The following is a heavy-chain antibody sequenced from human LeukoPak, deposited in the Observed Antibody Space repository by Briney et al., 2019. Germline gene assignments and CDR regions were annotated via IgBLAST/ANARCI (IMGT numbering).Heavy chain of an antibody. CDR2: INHSGST. Sequence: GSLRLSCAASGFTFSSYWMSWVRQPPGKGLEWIGEINHSGSTNYNPSLKSRVTISVDKSKNQFSLKLSSVTAADTAVYYCARDTRTYSSNARGFDYWGQGTLVTVSS. V-gene: IGHV4-4*02. D-gene: IGHD6-19*01. CDR1: GFTFSSYW. J-gene: IGHJ4*02. CDR3: ARDTRTYSSNARGFDY.